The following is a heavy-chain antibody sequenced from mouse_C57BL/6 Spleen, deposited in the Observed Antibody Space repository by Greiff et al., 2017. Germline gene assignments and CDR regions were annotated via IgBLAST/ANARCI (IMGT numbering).Heavy chain of an antibody. CDR3: ASGSSFPFAY. CDR2: INPNNGGT. D-gene: IGHD1-1*01. V-gene: IGHV1-26*01. Sequence: EVQLQQSGPELVKPGASVKISCKASGYTFTDYYMNWVKQSHGKSLEWIGDINPNNGGTSYNQKFKGKGTLTVDKSSSTAYMELRSLTSEDSAVYYCASGSSFPFAYWGQGTLVTVSA. CDR1: GYTFTDYY. J-gene: IGHJ3*01.